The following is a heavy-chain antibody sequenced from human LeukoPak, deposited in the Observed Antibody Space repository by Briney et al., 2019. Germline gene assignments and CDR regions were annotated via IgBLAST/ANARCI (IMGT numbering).Heavy chain of an antibody. CDR3: AREGSGYYTYYFDY. D-gene: IGHD3-22*01. V-gene: IGHV3-33*01. J-gene: IGHJ4*02. CDR1: GFTLSSYG. Sequence: GGSLRLSCAASGFTLSSYGMHWVRQAPGKGLEWVAVIWYDGSNKYYADSVKGRFTISRDNSKNTLYLQMNSPRAEDTAVYYCAREGSGYYTYYFDYWGQGTLVTVSS. CDR2: IWYDGSNK.